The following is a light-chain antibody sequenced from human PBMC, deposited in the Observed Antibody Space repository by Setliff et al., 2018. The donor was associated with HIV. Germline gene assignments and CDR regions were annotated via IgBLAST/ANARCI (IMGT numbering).Light chain of an antibody. CDR2: EVD. J-gene: IGLJ2*01. V-gene: IGLV2-23*02. CDR1: SSNVGNYNL. Sequence: QSVLTQPASVSGSPGQSITISCTGTSSNVGNYNLVSWYQQHPGNAPKLIVYEVDKRPSGVSSRFSGSKSGNTASLAISGLQAEDEADYYCCSYAGSSTCIFGGGTKVT. CDR3: CSYAGSSTCI.